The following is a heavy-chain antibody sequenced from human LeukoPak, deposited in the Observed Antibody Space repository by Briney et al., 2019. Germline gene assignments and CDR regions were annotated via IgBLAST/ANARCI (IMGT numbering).Heavy chain of an antibody. V-gene: IGHV1-18*01. J-gene: IGHJ1*01. CDR2: ISAYNGNT. CDR1: GYTFTSYG. Sequence: ASVKVSCKASGYTFTSYGISWVRQAPGQGLEWMGWISAYNGNTNYAQKLQGRVTMTTDTSTSTAYMELRSLRSDDTAVYYCARRASYYYDSSGSPGAEYFQHWGQGTLVTVSS. D-gene: IGHD3-22*01. CDR3: ARRASYYYDSSGSPGAEYFQH.